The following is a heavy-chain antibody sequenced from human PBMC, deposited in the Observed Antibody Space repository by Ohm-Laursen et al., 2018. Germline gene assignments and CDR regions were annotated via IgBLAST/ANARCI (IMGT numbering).Heavy chain of an antibody. Sequence: GSLRLSCAASGFTFSSYWMHWVRQAPGKGLVWVSRINSDGSSTSYADSVKGRFTISRDNAKNTLYLQMNSLRAEDTAVYYCARARLERPSLYYFDYWGQGTLVTVSS. J-gene: IGHJ4*02. CDR3: ARARLERPSLYYFDY. V-gene: IGHV3-74*01. D-gene: IGHD5-24*01. CDR1: GFTFSSYW. CDR2: INSDGSST.